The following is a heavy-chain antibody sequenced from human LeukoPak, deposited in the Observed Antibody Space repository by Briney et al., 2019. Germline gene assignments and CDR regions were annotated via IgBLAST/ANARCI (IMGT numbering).Heavy chain of an antibody. V-gene: IGHV3-30*02. Sequence: GGSLRLSCAASGFTFSSYGMHWVRQAPGKGLEWVAFIRYDGSNKYYADSVKGRFTISRDNSKNTLYLQMNSLRAEDTAVYYCARVLRGSTALDYWGQGTLVTVSS. CDR3: ARVLRGSTALDY. D-gene: IGHD1-26*01. CDR2: IRYDGSNK. J-gene: IGHJ4*02. CDR1: GFTFSSYG.